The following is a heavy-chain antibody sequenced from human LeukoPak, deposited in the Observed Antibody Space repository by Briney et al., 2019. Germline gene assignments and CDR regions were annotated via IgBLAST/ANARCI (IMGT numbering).Heavy chain of an antibody. CDR3: ARVGDRDYSSGWFDY. Sequence: PGGSLRLSCAASGFTFSSYWMSWVRQAPGKGLEWVANIKQDASDKHYVDSVKGRFTISRDNAKNSLYLHMNSLGAEDTAVYYCARVGDRDYSSGWFDYWGQGTLVTVSS. V-gene: IGHV3-7*01. CDR2: IKQDASDK. J-gene: IGHJ4*02. D-gene: IGHD6-19*01. CDR1: GFTFSSYW.